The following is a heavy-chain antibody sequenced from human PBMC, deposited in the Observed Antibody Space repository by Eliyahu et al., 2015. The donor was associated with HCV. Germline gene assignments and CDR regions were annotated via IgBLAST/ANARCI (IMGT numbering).Heavy chain of an antibody. D-gene: IGHD1-26*01. CDR3: ARVTGSDPYFVY. Sequence: QVQLVQSGAEVKKPGSSVKVSCKASGGSFSRYTTSWLRQAPGRGLEWMGGIIPIFGASKSAQKFQDRVTITADESTSTAYMELRSLTSEDTALYYCARVTGSDPYFVYWGQGTLVTVSS. CDR2: IIPIFGAS. V-gene: IGHV1-69*01. J-gene: IGHJ4*02. CDR1: GGSFSRYT.